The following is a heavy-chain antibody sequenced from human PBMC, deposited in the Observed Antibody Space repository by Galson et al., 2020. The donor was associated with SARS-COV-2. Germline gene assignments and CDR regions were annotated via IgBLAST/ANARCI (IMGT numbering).Heavy chain of an antibody. CDR3: TREGWQGGY. CDR2: IRGDGSET. CDR1: GFIFKDFW. Sequence: GGSLRLSCEVSGFIFKDFWMSWFRQAPGKGLEWVANIRGDGSETNYVDSVKGRFSISRDNAANSLYLQMDSLRVEDTAVYYCTREGWQGGYWGQGTRVTVSS. V-gene: IGHV3-7*01. J-gene: IGHJ4*02.